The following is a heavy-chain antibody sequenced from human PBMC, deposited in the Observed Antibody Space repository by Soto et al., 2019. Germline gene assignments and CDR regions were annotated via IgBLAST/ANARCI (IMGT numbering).Heavy chain of an antibody. CDR1: GDTFSFYT. J-gene: IGHJ4*02. D-gene: IGHD3-10*01. CDR2: VNPIVSMS. Sequence: GASVKVSCKASGDTFSFYTINWVRQAPGLGLEWMGRVNPIVSMSNYAQKFQGRVTITADKSTSTAYMELSSLRSEVTAVYYCAREEYYYGSGAFFDYWGQGTLVTVSS. V-gene: IGHV1-69*04. CDR3: AREEYYYGSGAFFDY.